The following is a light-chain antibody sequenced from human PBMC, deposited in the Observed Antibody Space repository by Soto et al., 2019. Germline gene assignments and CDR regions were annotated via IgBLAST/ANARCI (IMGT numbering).Light chain of an antibody. V-gene: IGKV1-5*01. CDR3: QQYHTSSIT. CDR1: QTISSW. CDR2: DAS. Sequence: DIQMTQSPSTLSASVGARVPITCRASQTISSWLAWYPQKPGKAPTLLIYDASTLERGVPSRFSGTGSGTEFTLSIDSLQPDDFATYYCQQYHTSSITFGQGTRLEIK. J-gene: IGKJ5*01.